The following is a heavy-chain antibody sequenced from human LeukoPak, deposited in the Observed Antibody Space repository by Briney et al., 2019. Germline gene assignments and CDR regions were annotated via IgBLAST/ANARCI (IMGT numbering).Heavy chain of an antibody. D-gene: IGHD3-22*01. CDR3: ARVPLDDSGAYLDLDY. V-gene: IGHV4-38-2*02. CDR1: GDSITRGYY. Sequence: SETLSLTCTVSGDSITRGYYWGWIRQSPGKGLEWIGSIYHSGNTYYNPSLKSRVSISVDTSKNQSSLNLRSVTAADTAVYYCARVPLDDSGAYLDLDYWGQGTLVTVSS. J-gene: IGHJ4*02. CDR2: IYHSGNT.